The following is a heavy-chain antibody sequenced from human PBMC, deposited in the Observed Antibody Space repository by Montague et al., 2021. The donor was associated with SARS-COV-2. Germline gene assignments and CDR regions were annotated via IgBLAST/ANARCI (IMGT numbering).Heavy chain of an antibody. Sequence: SRRLSCAASVFTFSTYGMYWVRQPPGKGLEWVSEIHGRGDGTYYADSVKGRFTISRDNSKNTLYLQMNSLRGEDTAVYYCARDQNYGMDVWGQGTTVIVSS. CDR2: IHGRGDGT. J-gene: IGHJ6*02. V-gene: IGHV3-23*01. CDR3: ARDQNYGMDV. CDR1: VFTFSTYG.